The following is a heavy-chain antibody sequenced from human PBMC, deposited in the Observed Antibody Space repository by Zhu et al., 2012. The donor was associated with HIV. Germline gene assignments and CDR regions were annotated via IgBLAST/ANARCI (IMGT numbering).Heavy chain of an antibody. CDR2: IYHSGST. J-gene: IGHJ4*02. CDR1: GYSISSGYY. Sequence: QVQLQESGPGLVKPSETLSLTCAVSGYSISSGYYWGWIRQPPGKGLEWIGSIYHSGSTYYNPSLKSRVTISVDTSKNQFSLKLSSVTAADTAVYYCARRDYDILTGNFDYWGQGTLVTVSS. D-gene: IGHD3-9*01. V-gene: IGHV4-38-2*01. CDR3: ARRDYDILTGNFDY.